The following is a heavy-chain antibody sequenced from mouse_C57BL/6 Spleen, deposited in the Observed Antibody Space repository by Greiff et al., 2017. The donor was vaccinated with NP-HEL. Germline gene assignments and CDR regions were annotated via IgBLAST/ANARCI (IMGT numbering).Heavy chain of an antibody. D-gene: IGHD1-1*01. V-gene: IGHV1-69*01. J-gene: IGHJ2*01. CDR1: GYTFTSYW. CDR2: IDPSDSYT. CDR3: ASSEEYGSSSLFDY. Sequence: QVQLQQPGAELVMPGASVKLSCKASGYTFTSYWMHWVKQRPGQGLEWIGEIDPSDSYTNYNQKFKGKSTLTVDKSSSTAYMQLSSLTSEDSAVYYCASSEEYGSSSLFDYWGQGTTLTVSS.